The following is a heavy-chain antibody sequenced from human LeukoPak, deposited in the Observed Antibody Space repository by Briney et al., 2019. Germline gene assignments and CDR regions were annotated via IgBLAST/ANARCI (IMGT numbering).Heavy chain of an antibody. J-gene: IGHJ3*02. CDR1: GFTFTDYY. D-gene: IGHD3-22*01. Sequence: GGSLRLSCAASGFTFTDYYMSWFRQAPGKRLEWISYIRVSGSTIYYADSMKGRFTISRDNARNSVYLQINSLRADDTAVYYCARDARLPSGLCHAFDMWGQGTMVTVSS. V-gene: IGHV3-11*01. CDR2: IRVSGSTI. CDR3: ARDARLPSGLCHAFDM.